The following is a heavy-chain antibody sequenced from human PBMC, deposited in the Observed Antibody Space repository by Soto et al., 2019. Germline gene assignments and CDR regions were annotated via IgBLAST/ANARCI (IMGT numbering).Heavy chain of an antibody. CDR1: GFTFSNYA. CDR3: AKAGVGEGYYYYFMDV. CDR2: ISGSGGST. J-gene: IGHJ6*03. D-gene: IGHD3-10*01. Sequence: GGSLRLSCVASGFTFSNYAMSWIRQAPGKGLEWVSPISGSGGSTYYADSVKGRFTISRDNSKNTLYLQMNSLRAEDTALYYCAKAGVGEGYYYYFMDVWGKGTTVTVSS. V-gene: IGHV3-23*01.